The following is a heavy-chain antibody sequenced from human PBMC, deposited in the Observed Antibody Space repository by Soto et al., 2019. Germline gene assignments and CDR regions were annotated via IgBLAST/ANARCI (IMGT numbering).Heavy chain of an antibody. Sequence: PGGSLRLSCAASGFTFSYFWMSWVRQTPGKGLEWVANIKDDGRQKYYIDSVKGRFTISRDNARNSLYLQMNNLRAEDTAIYYCVRVVAIPGYPENWGQGTLVTVSS. V-gene: IGHV3-7*03. CDR1: GFTFSYFW. D-gene: IGHD5-12*01. CDR2: IKDDGRQK. CDR3: VRVVAIPGYPEN. J-gene: IGHJ4*02.